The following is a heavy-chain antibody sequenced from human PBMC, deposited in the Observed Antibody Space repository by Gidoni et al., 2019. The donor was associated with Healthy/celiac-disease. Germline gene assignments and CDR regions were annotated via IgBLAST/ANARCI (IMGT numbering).Heavy chain of an antibody. V-gene: IGHV3-23*01. CDR1: GFTFSSYA. D-gene: IGHD3-22*01. CDR3: AKDDYYDSSGYYYSGDY. J-gene: IGHJ4*02. Sequence: EVQLLESGGGLVQPGGSLRLSCAASGFTFSSYAMSWVRQAPGKGLEWVSAISGSGGSTYYADSVKGRFTISRDNSKNTLYLQMNSLRAEDTAVYYCAKDDYYDSSGYYYSGDYWGQGTLVTVSS. CDR2: ISGSGGST.